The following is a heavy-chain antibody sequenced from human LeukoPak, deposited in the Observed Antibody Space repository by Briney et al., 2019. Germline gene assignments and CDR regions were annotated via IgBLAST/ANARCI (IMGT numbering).Heavy chain of an antibody. V-gene: IGHV3-21*01. J-gene: IGHJ4*02. Sequence: GGSLRLSCAASGFTFSSYGMNWVRQAPGKGLEWVSSITSSSSYIYYADSVKGRFTISRDNAKNSLYLQMNSLRVEDTAVYYCARHVVAVGFDYWGQGTLVTVSS. CDR2: ITSSSSYI. CDR3: ARHVVAVGFDY. CDR1: GFTFSSYG. D-gene: IGHD3-22*01.